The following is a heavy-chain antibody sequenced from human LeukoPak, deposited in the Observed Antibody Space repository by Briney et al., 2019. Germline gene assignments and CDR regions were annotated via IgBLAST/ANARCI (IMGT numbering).Heavy chain of an antibody. CDR3: ARDRAANQDWVEFDP. CDR1: GFRVSDYY. CDR2: IRDSGEA. V-gene: IGHV3-66*03. D-gene: IGHD3/OR15-3a*01. J-gene: IGHJ5*02. Sequence: PTGGSLRLSCAVSGFRVSDYYLSWVRQAPGKGLEWVGLIRDSGEAFYADFARGRFAISRDESENKLYLQMNSLRVEDTAVYFCARDRAANQDWVEFDPWGQGTPVIVSS.